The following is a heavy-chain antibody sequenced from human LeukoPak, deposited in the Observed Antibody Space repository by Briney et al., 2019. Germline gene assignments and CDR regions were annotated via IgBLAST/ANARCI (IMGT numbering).Heavy chain of an antibody. J-gene: IGHJ4*02. Sequence: PSETLSLTCTVSGGSISSSSYYWGWIRQPPGKGLEWIVSIYYSGSTYYNPSLKSRVTISVDTSKNQFSLKLSSVTAADTAVYFCAREPGIAAADHFDYWGQGTLVTVSS. V-gene: IGHV4-39*02. D-gene: IGHD6-13*01. CDR3: AREPGIAAADHFDY. CDR2: IYYSGST. CDR1: GGSISSSSYY.